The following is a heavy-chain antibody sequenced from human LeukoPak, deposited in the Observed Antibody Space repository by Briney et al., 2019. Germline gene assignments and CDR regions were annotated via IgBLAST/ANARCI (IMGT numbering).Heavy chain of an antibody. CDR2: ISSSSSYI. Sequence: GSLRLSCAASGFTFSSYSMNWVRQAPGKGLEWVSSISSSSSYIYYADSVKGRFTISRDNAKNSLYLQMNSLRAEDTAVYYCARDLYYYDSSGYYSVNADYWGQGTLVTVSS. CDR1: GFTFSSYS. V-gene: IGHV3-21*01. CDR3: ARDLYYYDSSGYYSVNADY. J-gene: IGHJ4*02. D-gene: IGHD3-22*01.